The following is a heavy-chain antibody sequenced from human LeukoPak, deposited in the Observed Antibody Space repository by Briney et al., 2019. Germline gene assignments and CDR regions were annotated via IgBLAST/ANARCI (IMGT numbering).Heavy chain of an antibody. D-gene: IGHD2-15*01. Sequence: GGSLRLSCAASGFTFNKFAVSWVRQAPGKGLEWVSGIIENGGETYYADSVRGRFTISRDNSKSTLCLQMNSLRAEDTAVYYCAKQLGYCSDGSCYFPYWGQGTLVTVSS. CDR1: GFTFNKFA. CDR3: AKQLGYCSDGSCYFPY. J-gene: IGHJ4*02. CDR2: IIENGGET. V-gene: IGHV3-23*01.